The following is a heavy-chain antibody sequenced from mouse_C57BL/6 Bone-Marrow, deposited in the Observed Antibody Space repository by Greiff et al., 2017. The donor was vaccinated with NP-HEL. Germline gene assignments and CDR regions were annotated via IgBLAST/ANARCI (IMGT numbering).Heavy chain of an antibody. CDR1: GYTFTSYW. CDR2: IHPSSGYT. J-gene: IGHJ1*03. V-gene: IGHV1-7*01. CDR3: ARRRGDRLPYYWYFDV. D-gene: IGHD2-4*01. Sequence: VQLQQSGAELAKPGASVKLSCKASGYTFTSYWMHWVKQRPGQGLEWIGYIHPSSGYTKYNQKFKNKATLTADKSSSTAYMQLSSLTYEDSAVYYCARRRGDRLPYYWYFDVWGTGTPVTVSS.